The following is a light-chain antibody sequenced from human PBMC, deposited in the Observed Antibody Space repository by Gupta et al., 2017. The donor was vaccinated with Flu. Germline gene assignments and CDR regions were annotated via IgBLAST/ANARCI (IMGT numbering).Light chain of an antibody. CDR2: QTS. CDR3: QQDVTYPFT. CDR1: QSIDSW. J-gene: IGKJ3*01. Sequence: RSTLSASVGDRVTVTCRASQSIDSWLAWYQQKPGKAPKLLIYQTSNLESWVPSRFSGSESGTEFTLTINDLQPDDLATYYCQQDVTYPFTFGHGTKVEIK. V-gene: IGKV1-5*03.